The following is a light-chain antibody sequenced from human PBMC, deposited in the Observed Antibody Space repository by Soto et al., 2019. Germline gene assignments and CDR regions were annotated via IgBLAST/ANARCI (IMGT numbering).Light chain of an antibody. CDR1: SIYNY. CDR2: EVS. V-gene: IGLV2-14*01. CDR3: TSYTISSTLVV. Sequence: QCALTQPASVSGSPGQSITISCTGTSIYNYVSWYQHHPGKAPKLMIYEVSNRPSGVSHRFSGSRSGNTASLTISGLQAEDEADYYCTSYTISSTLVVFGGGTKLTVL. J-gene: IGLJ3*02.